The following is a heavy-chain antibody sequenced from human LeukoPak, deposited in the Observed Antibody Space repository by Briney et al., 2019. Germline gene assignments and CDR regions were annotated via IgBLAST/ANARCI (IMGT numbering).Heavy chain of an antibody. V-gene: IGHV1-2*02. J-gene: IGHJ6*03. CDR1: GYTFTGYY. Sequence: ASVKVSCKASGYTFTGYYMHWVRQAPGQGLEWMGWINPNSGGTNYAQKFQGRVTMTRDTSIRTAYMELSRLRSDDTAVYYCARIGYSYGFISRYYYYYMDVWGKGTTVTVSS. D-gene: IGHD5-18*01. CDR3: ARIGYSYGFISRYYYYYMDV. CDR2: INPNSGGT.